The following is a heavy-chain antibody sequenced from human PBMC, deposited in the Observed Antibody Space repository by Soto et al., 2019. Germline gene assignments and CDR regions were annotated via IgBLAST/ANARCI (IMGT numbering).Heavy chain of an antibody. Sequence: GGSLRLSCAASGFTVSSYGMHWVRQAPGEGLEWVALIWYDGTNYRQADSVRGRFPISRDNSKNTLYLQMDSLRAEDTAIYYCARDFTVGATYSGPYFYSMDVWGQGTTVTAP. CDR1: GFTVSSYG. V-gene: IGHV3-33*01. CDR2: IWYDGTNY. D-gene: IGHD1-26*01. CDR3: ARDFTVGATYSGPYFYSMDV. J-gene: IGHJ6*02.